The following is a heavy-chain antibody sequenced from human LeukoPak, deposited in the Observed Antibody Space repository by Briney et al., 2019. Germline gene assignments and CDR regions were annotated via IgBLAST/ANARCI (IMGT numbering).Heavy chain of an antibody. CDR3: ARDSTAPFLESYYNWFDP. Sequence: ASVKVSCKSSGYTFTGYYMHWVRQAPGQGLEWMGWINPNSGGTNYAQKFQGRVTMTRDTSISTAYMELSRLRSDDTAVYYCARDSTAPFLESYYNWFDPWGQGTLVTVSS. V-gene: IGHV1-2*02. J-gene: IGHJ5*02. CDR2: INPNSGGT. CDR1: GYTFTGYY. D-gene: IGHD3-3*02.